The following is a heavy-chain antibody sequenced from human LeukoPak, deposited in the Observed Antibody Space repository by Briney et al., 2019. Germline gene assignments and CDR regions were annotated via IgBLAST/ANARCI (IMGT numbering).Heavy chain of an antibody. CDR3: ARPRGPGYYYYGMDV. CDR2: IYPGDSDT. Sequence: PGESLKISCKGSGYSFTNYWIGWVRQMPGKGLEWMGIIYPGDSDTRYSPSFQGQVTISADKSISTAYLQWSSLKASDTAMYYCARPRGPGYYYYGMDVWGQGTTVTVSS. V-gene: IGHV5-51*01. J-gene: IGHJ6*02. CDR1: GYSFTNYW. D-gene: IGHD3-10*01.